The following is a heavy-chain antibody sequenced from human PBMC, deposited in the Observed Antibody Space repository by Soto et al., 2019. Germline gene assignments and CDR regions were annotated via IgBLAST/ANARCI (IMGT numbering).Heavy chain of an antibody. CDR1: GGSFSGYY. J-gene: IGHJ6*02. D-gene: IGHD3-10*01. CDR3: ARQRIITMVRGVTLYYYYYGMDA. CDR2: INHSGST. V-gene: IGHV4-34*01. Sequence: SETLSLTCAVYGGSFSGYYWSWIRQPPGKGLEWIGEINHSGSTNYNPSLKSRVTISVDTSKNQFSLKLSSVTAADTAVYYCARQRIITMVRGVTLYYYYYGMDAWGQGTTVTVSS.